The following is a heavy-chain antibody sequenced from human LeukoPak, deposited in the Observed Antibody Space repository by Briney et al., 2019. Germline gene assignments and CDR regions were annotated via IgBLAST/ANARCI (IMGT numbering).Heavy chain of an antibody. CDR2: ISYDGSNK. CDR1: GFTFSSYA. Sequence: PGGSLRLSCAASGFTFSSYAMHWVRQAPGKGLEWVAVISYDGSNKYYADSVKGRFTISRDNAKNSLYLQMNSLRAEDTAMYYCARRRYNWNDAYYFDYWGQGTLVTVSS. CDR3: ARRRYNWNDAYYFDY. V-gene: IGHV3-30-3*01. J-gene: IGHJ4*02. D-gene: IGHD1-20*01.